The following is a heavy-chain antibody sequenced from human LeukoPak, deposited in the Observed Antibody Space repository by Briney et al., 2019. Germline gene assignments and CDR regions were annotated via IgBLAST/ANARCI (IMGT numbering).Heavy chain of an antibody. CDR3: ARGSSSTSPGNWFDP. V-gene: IGHV1-2*02. D-gene: IGHD2-2*01. Sequence: ASVKVSCTASGYTFTVYYMHWVRQAPGQGLEWMGWINPNSGGTNYAQKFQGRVTMTRDTSISTAYMELSGLISDDTAVYYCARGSSSTSPGNWFDPWGQGTLVTVSS. CDR2: INPNSGGT. J-gene: IGHJ5*02. CDR1: GYTFTVYY.